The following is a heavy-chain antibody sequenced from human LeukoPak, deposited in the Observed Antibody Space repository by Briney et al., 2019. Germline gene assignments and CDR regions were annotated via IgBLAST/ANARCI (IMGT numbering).Heavy chain of an antibody. V-gene: IGHV1-69*05. D-gene: IGHD2-15*01. Sequence: SVKVSCKASGGTFSSYAISWVRQAPGQGLEWMGGNIPIFGTANYAQKFQGRVTITTDESTSTAYMELSSLRSEDTAVYYCARDHGYCSGGSCYSGWFDPWGQGTLVTVSS. CDR3: ARDHGYCSGGSCYSGWFDP. CDR1: GGTFSSYA. J-gene: IGHJ5*02. CDR2: NIPIFGTA.